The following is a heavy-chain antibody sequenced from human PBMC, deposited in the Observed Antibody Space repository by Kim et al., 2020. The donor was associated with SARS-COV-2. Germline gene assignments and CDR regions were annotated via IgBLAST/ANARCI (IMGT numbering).Heavy chain of an antibody. CDR1: GFTVSSNY. D-gene: IGHD3-3*01. CDR2: IYSGGST. Sequence: GGSLRLSCAASGFTVSSNYMSWVRQAPGKGLEWVSVIYSGGSTYYADSVKGRFTISRDNSKNTLYLQMNSLRAEDTAVYYCARENRPDYDFWSGYYTYYYYYRMSVWGRWAMVTGSS. CDR3: ARENRPDYDFWSGYYTYYYYYRMSV. V-gene: IGHV3-66*01. J-gene: IGHJ6*01.